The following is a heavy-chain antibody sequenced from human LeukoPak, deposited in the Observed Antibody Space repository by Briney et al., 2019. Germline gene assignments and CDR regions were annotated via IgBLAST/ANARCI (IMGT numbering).Heavy chain of an antibody. CDR2: IIPIFGTA. Sequence: ASVKVSCKDSGGTFSSYAISWVRQAPGQGLEWMGGIIPIFGTANYAQKFQGRVTITTDESTSTAYMELSSLRSEDTAVYYCARAGRSPVYYYYYMDVWGKGTTVTVSS. J-gene: IGHJ6*03. V-gene: IGHV1-69*05. D-gene: IGHD6-19*01. CDR1: GGTFSSYA. CDR3: ARAGRSPVYYYYYMDV.